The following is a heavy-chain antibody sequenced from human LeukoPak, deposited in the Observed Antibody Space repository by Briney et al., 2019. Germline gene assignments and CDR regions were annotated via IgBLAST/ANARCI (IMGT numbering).Heavy chain of an antibody. J-gene: IGHJ6*02. CDR3: ARETGDYGMDV. D-gene: IGHD7-27*01. Sequence: GGSLRLSCAASGFSFSRNAMHWVRQAPGKGLEWLAVISNDGSTKKYADSVKGRFTISRDNAKNSLYLQMNSLRAEDTAVYYCARETGDYGMDVWGQGTTVTVSS. CDR2: ISNDGSTK. V-gene: IGHV3-30-3*01. CDR1: GFSFSRNA.